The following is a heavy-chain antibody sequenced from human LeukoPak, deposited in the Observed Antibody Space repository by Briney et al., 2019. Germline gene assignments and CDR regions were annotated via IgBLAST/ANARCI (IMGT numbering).Heavy chain of an antibody. V-gene: IGHV4-34*01. J-gene: IGHJ5*02. Sequence: PSETLSLTCAVYGGSFSGYYWSWIRQPPGKGLEWIGEINHSGSTNYNPSLKSRVAISVDTSKNQFSLKLSSVTAADTAVYYCARGYNRVGGEFDPWGQGILVTVSS. CDR2: INHSGST. D-gene: IGHD3-16*01. CDR1: GGSFSGYY. CDR3: ARGYNRVGGEFDP.